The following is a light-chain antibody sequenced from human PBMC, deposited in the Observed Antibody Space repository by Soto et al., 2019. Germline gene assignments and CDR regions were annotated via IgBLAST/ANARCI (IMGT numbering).Light chain of an antibody. J-gene: IGKJ1*01. V-gene: IGKV3-11*01. CDR1: QAVNTR. Sequence: EIVLTQSPATLSSFPGDRVTLSCRASQAVNTRLAWYQHKPGQAPRLLIYLASNRAAGVPARFSGSGSGTDFTLTISDVEPEDFAFYYCHQRQSWSRTFGQGTKVDIK. CDR2: LAS. CDR3: HQRQSWSRT.